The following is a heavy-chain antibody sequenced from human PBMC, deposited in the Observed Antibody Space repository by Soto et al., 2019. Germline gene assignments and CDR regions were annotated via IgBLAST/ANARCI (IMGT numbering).Heavy chain of an antibody. J-gene: IGHJ3*02. CDR3: ARGGGVGVAGSAAFDM. CDR2: INPATGAA. Sequence: QLHLVQSGAVVKKPGASVTVSCSASGYPVTAYYMHWVRQAPGRGLELMGGINPATGAAKYTQTFQGRVDMTRDPSTSSVFMELSGLTSADTAVFYWARGGGVGVAGSAAFDMWGQGTLVTGSS. CDR1: GYPVTAYY. D-gene: IGHD3-3*01. V-gene: IGHV1-2*02.